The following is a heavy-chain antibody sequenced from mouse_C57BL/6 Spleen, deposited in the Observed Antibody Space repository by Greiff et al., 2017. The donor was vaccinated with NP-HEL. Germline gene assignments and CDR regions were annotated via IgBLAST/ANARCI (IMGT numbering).Heavy chain of an antibody. J-gene: IGHJ4*01. D-gene: IGHD1-1*01. V-gene: IGHV5-16*01. CDR3: ARAYDYGSSDYYAMDY. Sequence: EVKVVESEGGLVQPGSSMKLSCTASGFTFSDYYMAWVRQVPEKGLEWVANINYDGSSTYYLDSLKSRFIISRDNAKNILYLQMSSLKSEDTATYYCARAYDYGSSDYYAMDYWGQGTSVTVSS. CDR1: GFTFSDYY. CDR2: INYDGSST.